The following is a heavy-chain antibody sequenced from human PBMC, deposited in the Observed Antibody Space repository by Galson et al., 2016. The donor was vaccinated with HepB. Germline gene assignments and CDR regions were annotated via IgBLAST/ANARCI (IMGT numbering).Heavy chain of an antibody. CDR1: GFTFSSYG. V-gene: IGHV3-30*18. D-gene: IGHD3-22*01. CDR3: AKWMVVRIPSYYDYALDV. J-gene: IGHJ6*02. Sequence: SLRLSCAASGFTFSSYGMHWVRQPPGKGLEWVARILYDGSNAFYADSVKGRFTISRDKSKNTVYMQMNNVTTEDTAVYYCAKWMVVRIPSYYDYALDVWGQGTTVTVSS. CDR2: ILYDGSNA.